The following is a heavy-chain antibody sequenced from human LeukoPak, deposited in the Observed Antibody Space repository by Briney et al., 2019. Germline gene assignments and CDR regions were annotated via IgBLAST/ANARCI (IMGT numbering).Heavy chain of an antibody. CDR3: ASGLPTVTPYYFDY. CDR1: GYTFTSYG. J-gene: IGHJ4*02. V-gene: IGHV1-18*01. D-gene: IGHD4-17*01. CDR2: ISAYNGNT. Sequence: ASVKVSCKASGYTFTSYGISWVRQAPGQGLEWMGWISAYNGNTNYAQKLQGRVTMTTDTSTSSAYMELRSLRSDDTAVYYCASGLPTVTPYYFDYWGQGTLVTVSS.